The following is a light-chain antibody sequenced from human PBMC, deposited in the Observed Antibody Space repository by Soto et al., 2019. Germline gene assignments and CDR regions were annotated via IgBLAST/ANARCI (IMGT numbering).Light chain of an antibody. CDR3: QTWGTGIHWV. CDR1: SGHSSYA. J-gene: IGLJ3*02. CDR2: LNSDGSH. Sequence: QLVLTQSPSASASLGASVKLTCTLSSGHSSYAIAWHQQQPEKGPRYLMKLNSDGSHSKGDGIPDRLSGSSSGAERYLTISCLQYEDEADYYCQTWGTGIHWVFGGGTKLTVL. V-gene: IGLV4-69*01.